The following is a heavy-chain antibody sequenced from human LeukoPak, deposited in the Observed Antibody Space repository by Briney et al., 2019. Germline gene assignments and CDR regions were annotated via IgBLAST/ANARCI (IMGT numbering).Heavy chain of an antibody. CDR2: ISGSAGST. J-gene: IGHJ1*01. V-gene: IGHV3-23*01. D-gene: IGHD2-21*02. CDR3: ARDALAYCGGDCYSEYFQH. Sequence: GGSLRLSCAASGLTFSSYAMSWVRQAPGKGLEWVSAISGSAGSTYYADSVKGRFTISRDNSKNTLYLQMNSLRAEDTAVYYCARDALAYCGGDCYSEYFQHWGQGTLVTVSS. CDR1: GLTFSSYA.